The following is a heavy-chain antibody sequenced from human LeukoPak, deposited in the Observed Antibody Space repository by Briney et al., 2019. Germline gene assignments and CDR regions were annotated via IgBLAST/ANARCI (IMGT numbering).Heavy chain of an antibody. CDR2: ISYDGGNQ. J-gene: IGHJ4*02. D-gene: IGHD5-24*01. CDR1: GFTFPSSG. V-gene: IGHV3-30*03. Sequence: PGGSLRLSCAASGFTFPSSGMHWVRQAPGKGLEWVAVISYDGGNQYYADSVKGRFTISRDNSKNTLYLQMNSLRAEDTAVYYCARGPPGDGYNYHYWGQGTLVTVSS. CDR3: ARGPPGDGYNYHY.